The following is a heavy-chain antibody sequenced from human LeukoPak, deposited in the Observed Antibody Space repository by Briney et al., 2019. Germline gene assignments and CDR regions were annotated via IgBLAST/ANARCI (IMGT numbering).Heavy chain of an antibody. Sequence: PSETLSLTCAVYGGSFSGYYWSWIRQPLGKGLEWIGEINHSGSTNYNPSLKSRVTISVDTSKNQFSLKLSSVTAADTAVYYCASGGGPQPYYFDYWGQGTLVTVSS. V-gene: IGHV4-34*01. CDR2: INHSGST. J-gene: IGHJ4*02. D-gene: IGHD4-23*01. CDR1: GGSFSGYY. CDR3: ASGGGPQPYYFDY.